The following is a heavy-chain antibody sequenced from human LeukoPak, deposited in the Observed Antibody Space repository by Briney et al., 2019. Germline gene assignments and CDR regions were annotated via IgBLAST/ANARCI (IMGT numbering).Heavy chain of an antibody. CDR3: ARVPRAGAAAGSVDY. V-gene: IGHV4-4*07. J-gene: IGHJ4*02. CDR2: IYTSGST. D-gene: IGHD6-13*01. Sequence: KSSETLSLTCTVSGGSISSYYWSWIRQPAGKGLEWIGRIYTSGSTNYNPSPKSRVTMSVDTSKNQFSLKLSSVTAADTAVYYCARVPRAGAAAGSVDYWGQGTLVTVSS. CDR1: GGSISSYY.